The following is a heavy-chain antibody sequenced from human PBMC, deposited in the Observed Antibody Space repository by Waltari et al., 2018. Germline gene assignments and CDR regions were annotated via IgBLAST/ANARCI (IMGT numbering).Heavy chain of an antibody. Sequence: QLQLQESGPGLVKPSETLSLTCTVSGGSISSSSYYWGWIRQPPGKGLEWIGSIYYSGGNYYNPSLKSRVTISVDTSKNQFSLKLSSVTAADTAVYYCARGGYYGSGSYMGMDVWGQGTTVTVSS. D-gene: IGHD3-10*01. J-gene: IGHJ6*02. CDR1: GGSISSSSYY. CDR2: IYYSGGN. CDR3: ARGGYYGSGSYMGMDV. V-gene: IGHV4-39*07.